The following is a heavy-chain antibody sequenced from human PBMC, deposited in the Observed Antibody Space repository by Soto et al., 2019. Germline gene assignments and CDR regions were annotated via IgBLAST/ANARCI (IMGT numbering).Heavy chain of an antibody. Sequence: ASVKVSCKVSGYTLTELSMHWVRQAPGKGLEWMGGFDPEDGETIYAQKFQGRVTMTEDTSTDTAYMELSSLRSEDTAVYYCATVKRILEWPQDDFDIWRQETMVTASS. CDR2: FDPEDGET. CDR3: ATVKRILEWPQDDFDI. D-gene: IGHD3-3*01. V-gene: IGHV1-24*01. CDR1: GYTLTELS. J-gene: IGHJ3*02.